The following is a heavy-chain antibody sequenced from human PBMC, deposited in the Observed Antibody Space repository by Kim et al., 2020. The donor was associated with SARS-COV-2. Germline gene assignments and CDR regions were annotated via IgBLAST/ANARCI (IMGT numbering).Heavy chain of an antibody. Sequence: SETLSLTCAVYGGSFSGYYWSWIRQPPGKGLEWIGEINHSGSTNYNPSLKSRVTISVDTSKNQFSLKLSSVTAADTAVYYCAREKRGYDYYGSGSRCFDPWGQGTLVTVSS. J-gene: IGHJ5*02. D-gene: IGHD3-10*01. V-gene: IGHV4-34*01. CDR1: GGSFSGYY. CDR2: INHSGST. CDR3: AREKRGYDYYGSGSRCFDP.